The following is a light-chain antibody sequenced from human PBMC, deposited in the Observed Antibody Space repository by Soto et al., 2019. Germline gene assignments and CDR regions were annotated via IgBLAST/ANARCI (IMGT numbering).Light chain of an antibody. J-gene: IGKJ4*01. CDR1: QIISSY. CDR2: VAS. CDR3: QQTYVGPLS. V-gene: IGKV1-39*01. Sequence: DIQMTHSPFSLSASVGDRVTITCRASQIISSYLNWYQQKPGKALKLLIYVASNLQSGVPSRFRGGGSGTDFALTMSSLQPEDFATYYCQQTYVGPLSSGGGTQVDIK.